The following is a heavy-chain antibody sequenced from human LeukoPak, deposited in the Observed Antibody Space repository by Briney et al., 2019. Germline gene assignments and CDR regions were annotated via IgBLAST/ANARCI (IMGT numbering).Heavy chain of an antibody. CDR2: ISGSGGSR. J-gene: IGHJ3*02. CDR1: GFTLSTYA. V-gene: IGHV3-21*01. Sequence: GGSLRLSCAASGFTLSTYAMTWVRQAPGKGLEWVSSISGSGGSRYYADSVKGRFTISRDNAKNSLYLQMNSLRAEDTAVYYCARDQYYYDSSGSQSHDAFDIWGQGTMVTVSS. CDR3: ARDQYYYDSSGSQSHDAFDI. D-gene: IGHD3-22*01.